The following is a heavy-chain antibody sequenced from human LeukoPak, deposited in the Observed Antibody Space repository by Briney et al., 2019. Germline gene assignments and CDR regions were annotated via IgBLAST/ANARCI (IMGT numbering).Heavy chain of an antibody. CDR1: GFTFSSYS. V-gene: IGHV3-21*01. CDR3: ARERLLSANWFDP. D-gene: IGHD2-21*01. J-gene: IGHJ5*02. CDR2: ISSSSSYI. Sequence: GGSLRLSCAASGFTFSSYSMNWVRQAPGKGLEWVSSISSSSSYIYYADSVKGRFTISRDNAKNSLYLQMNSPRAEDTAVYYCARERLLSANWFDPWGQGTLVTVSS.